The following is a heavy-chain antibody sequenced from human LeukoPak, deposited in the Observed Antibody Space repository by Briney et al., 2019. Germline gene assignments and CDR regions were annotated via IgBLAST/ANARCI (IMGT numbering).Heavy chain of an antibody. Sequence: PGGSLRLSCAASGFTFSSYAMSWVRQAPGKGLEWVSAISGSGGSTYYADSVKGRFTISRDNYKNTLYLQMNSLRAEDTAVYYCASTPGIALYYYGMDVWGQGTTVTVSS. D-gene: IGHD6-13*01. J-gene: IGHJ6*02. CDR2: ISGSGGST. V-gene: IGHV3-23*01. CDR1: GFTFSSYA. CDR3: ASTPGIALYYYGMDV.